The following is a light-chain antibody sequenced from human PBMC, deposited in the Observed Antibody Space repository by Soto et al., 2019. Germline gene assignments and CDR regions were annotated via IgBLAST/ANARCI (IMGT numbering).Light chain of an antibody. J-gene: IGLJ2*01. Sequence: QCVLTQPPSVSGAPGQTVTISCTGSSSNIGAGYDVHWYRQVAGTVPKVLIYADTNRPSGVPGRFSASKSGASASLTIAGLQAEDEADYYCQSFDSSLRGVLFGGGTKLTVL. CDR2: ADT. V-gene: IGLV1-40*01. CDR3: QSFDSSLRGVL. CDR1: SSNIGAGYD.